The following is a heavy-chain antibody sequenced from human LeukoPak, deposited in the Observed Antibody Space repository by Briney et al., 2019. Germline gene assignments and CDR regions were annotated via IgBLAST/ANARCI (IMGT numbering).Heavy chain of an antibody. V-gene: IGHV1-18*01. CDR1: GYTFTSYG. J-gene: IGHJ6*02. Sequence: ASVKVSRKASGYTFTSYGISWVRQAPGQGLEWMGWISAYNGNTNYAQELQGRVTMTTDTSTSTAYMELRSLRSDDTAVYYCARDTSIAVAGTWSYYYYYGMDVWGQGTTVTVSS. CDR2: ISAYNGNT. D-gene: IGHD6-19*01. CDR3: ARDTSIAVAGTWSYYYYYGMDV.